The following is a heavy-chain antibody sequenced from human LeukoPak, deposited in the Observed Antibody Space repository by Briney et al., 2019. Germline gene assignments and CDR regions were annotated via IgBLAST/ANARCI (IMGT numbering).Heavy chain of an antibody. D-gene: IGHD3-10*01. CDR3: AAGGSGSYYGSHFDY. CDR2: IVVGSGNT. CDR1: GFTFTSSA. J-gene: IGHJ4*02. Sequence: SVKVSCKASGFTFTSSAVQWVRQARGQRLEWIRWIVVGSGNTNYAQKFQERVTITRDMSTSTAYMELSSLRSEDTAVYYCAAGGSGSYYGSHFDYWGQGTLVTVSS. V-gene: IGHV1-58*01.